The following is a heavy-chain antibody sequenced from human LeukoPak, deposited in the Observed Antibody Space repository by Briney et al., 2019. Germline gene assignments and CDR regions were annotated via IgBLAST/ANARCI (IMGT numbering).Heavy chain of an antibody. Sequence: GGSLRLSCAASRFTLSTYWMSWVRQAPGKGLEWVAHIKQDGSQEYYVDSVKGRFSISRDNAKNSLYLQMNSLRAEDTAVYYCVRDWGGSYYGLDFWGQGTLVTVSS. D-gene: IGHD1-26*01. J-gene: IGHJ4*02. CDR3: VRDWGGSYYGLDF. CDR1: RFTLSTYW. CDR2: IKQDGSQE. V-gene: IGHV3-7*01.